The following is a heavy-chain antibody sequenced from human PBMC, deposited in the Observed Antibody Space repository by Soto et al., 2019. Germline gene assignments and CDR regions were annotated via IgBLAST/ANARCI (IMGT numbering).Heavy chain of an antibody. V-gene: IGHV3-64D*08. CDR2: ISSNGGST. CDR3: VKDNYDSSGYYYAGRGVFDY. J-gene: IGHJ4*02. CDR1: GFTFSSYA. Sequence: GGSLRLSCSASGFTFSSYAMHWVRQAPGKGLEYVSAISSNGGSTYYADSVKGRFTISRDNSKNTLYLQRSSLRAEDTAVYYCVKDNYDSSGYYYAGRGVFDYWGQGTLVTVSS. D-gene: IGHD3-22*01.